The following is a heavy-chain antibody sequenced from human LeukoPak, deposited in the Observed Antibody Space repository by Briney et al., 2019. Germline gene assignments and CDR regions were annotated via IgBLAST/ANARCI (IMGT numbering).Heavy chain of an antibody. CDR1: GGSISSGGYY. J-gene: IGHJ3*02. CDR3: AREMEYCSSTSCSVYGAFDI. Sequence: PSQTLSLTCTVSGGSISSGGYYWSWIRQHPRKGLEWIGYIYYSGSTYYNPSLKSRVTISVDTSKNQFSLKLSSVTAADTAVYYCAREMEYCSSTSCSVYGAFDIWGQGTMVTVSS. CDR2: IYYSGST. V-gene: IGHV4-31*03. D-gene: IGHD2-2*01.